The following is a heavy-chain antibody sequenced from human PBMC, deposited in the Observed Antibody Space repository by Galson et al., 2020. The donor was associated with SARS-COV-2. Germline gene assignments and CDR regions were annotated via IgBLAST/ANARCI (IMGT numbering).Heavy chain of an antibody. CDR2: IFFSGAT. Sequence: ETSETLSLTCTVSGASVTSSDYYWNWIRQSPEKGLEWIGYIFFSGATYSNPSLSSRVTISLDASKNQFSLTLSAVTAADTARAPFPHELSRLSWGPGLLVTVSS. J-gene: IGHJ4*02. CDR3: PHELSRLS. CDR1: GASVTSSDYY. D-gene: IGHD3-16*02. V-gene: IGHV4-30-4*01.